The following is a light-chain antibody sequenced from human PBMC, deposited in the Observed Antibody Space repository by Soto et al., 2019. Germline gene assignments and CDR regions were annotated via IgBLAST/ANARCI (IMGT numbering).Light chain of an antibody. CDR1: SSNIGGNS. CDR2: DDD. Sequence: QSVMTQPPSVSAAPGQTVTISCSGSSSNIGGNSVSWYQQLPGTAPKLLIYDDDKRPSGIPDRFSGSKFGTSATLGITGFQTGDEADYYCGSWDSSLSAYVFATGTKLTVL. CDR3: GSWDSSLSAYV. J-gene: IGLJ1*01. V-gene: IGLV1-51*01.